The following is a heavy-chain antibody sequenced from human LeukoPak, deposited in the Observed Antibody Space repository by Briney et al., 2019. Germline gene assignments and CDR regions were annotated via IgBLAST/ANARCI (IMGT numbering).Heavy chain of an antibody. CDR2: IIPIFGTA. V-gene: IGHV1-69*01. CDR3: ASGKVPAAMNAFDI. CDR1: GGTFSSYA. J-gene: IGHJ3*02. D-gene: IGHD2-2*01. Sequence: GSSVKVSCKASGGTFSSYAISWVRQAPGQGLEWMGGIIPIFGTANYTQKFQGRVTITADESTSTAYMELSSLRSEDTAVYYCASGKVPAAMNAFDIWGQGTMVTVSS.